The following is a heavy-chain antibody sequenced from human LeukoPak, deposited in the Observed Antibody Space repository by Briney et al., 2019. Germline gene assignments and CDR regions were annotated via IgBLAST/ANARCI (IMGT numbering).Heavy chain of an antibody. CDR2: IYNSGNT. D-gene: IGHD2-21*01. J-gene: IGHJ4*02. V-gene: IGHV4-59*11. CDR1: GGSISSHY. Sequence: PSETLSLTCTVAGGSISSHYWSWIRQPPGQGLEWLGYIYNSGNTNYNPSLNSRVTISVDTSKNQLSLKLSSVTAADTAVYYCARVAENPDLFLDYWGQGALVTVSS. CDR3: ARVAENPDLFLDY.